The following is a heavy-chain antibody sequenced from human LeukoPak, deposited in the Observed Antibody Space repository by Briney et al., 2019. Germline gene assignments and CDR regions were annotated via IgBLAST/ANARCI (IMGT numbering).Heavy chain of an antibody. V-gene: IGHV1-2*02. J-gene: IGHJ5*02. CDR3: ARGTYYDILTGPSAGWFDP. Sequence: GASVKVSCKASGYTFTGYYMHWVRQAPGQGLEWMGWINPNSGGTNYAQKFQGRVTITADESTSTAYMELSSLRSEDTAVYYCARGTYYDILTGPSAGWFDPWGQGTLVTVSS. CDR1: GYTFTGYY. D-gene: IGHD3-9*01. CDR2: INPNSGGT.